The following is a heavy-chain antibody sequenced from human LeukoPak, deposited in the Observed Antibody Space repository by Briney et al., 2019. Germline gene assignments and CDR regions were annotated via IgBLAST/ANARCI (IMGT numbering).Heavy chain of an antibody. Sequence: GGSLRLSCAVSGFRFSGYNMNWVRQAPGKGLEWIAYISSTTVIYYADSVEGRFTVSRDNAHDSLYLQMSSLTLDDTAVYFCAREGDGSNSGFAYSGQGTLVTVSS. CDR1: GFRFSGYN. CDR3: AREGDGSNSGFAY. D-gene: IGHD4-11*01. CDR2: ISSTTVI. V-gene: IGHV3-69-1*01. J-gene: IGHJ4*02.